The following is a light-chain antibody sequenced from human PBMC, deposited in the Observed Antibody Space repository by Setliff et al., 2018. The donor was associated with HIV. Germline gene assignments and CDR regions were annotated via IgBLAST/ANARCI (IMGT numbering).Light chain of an antibody. J-gene: IGLJ1*01. Sequence: QSALTQPPSASGSPGQSVTISCTGTSSDAGGYKYVSWYQQHPGKAPKLMIYEVSKRPSGVPDRFSGSKSGNTASLTVSGLQAEDEADYYCTSYTGSNNFGVFGTGTKV. CDR3: TSYTGSNNFGV. V-gene: IGLV2-8*01. CDR1: SSDAGGYKY. CDR2: EVS.